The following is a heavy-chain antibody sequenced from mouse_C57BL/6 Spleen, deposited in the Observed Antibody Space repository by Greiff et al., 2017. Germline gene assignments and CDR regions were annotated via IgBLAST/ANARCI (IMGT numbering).Heavy chain of an antibody. V-gene: IGHV5-6*01. CDR3: ARLNYFDY. Sequence: EVKLMESGGDLVKPGGSLKLSCAASGFTFSSYGMSWVRQTPDKRLEWVATISSGGSYTYYPDSVKGRVTISRDNAKNTLYLQMSSLKSEDTAMYYCARLNYFDYWGQGTTLTVSS. CDR1: GFTFSSYG. J-gene: IGHJ2*01. CDR2: ISSGGSYT.